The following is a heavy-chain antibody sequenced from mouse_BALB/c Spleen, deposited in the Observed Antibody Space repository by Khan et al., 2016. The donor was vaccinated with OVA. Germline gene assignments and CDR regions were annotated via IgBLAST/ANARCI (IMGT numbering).Heavy chain of an antibody. Sequence: EVQVVESGGDLVKPGGSLKLSCAASGFTFSTYDMSWVRQIPDKRLEWVATISSGGSYTYYPDSVKGRFTISRDNAKNTLYLQMSSLKSEDTGIYYCARLAYYYDSEGFAYWGQGTLVTVSA. J-gene: IGHJ3*01. CDR2: ISSGGSYT. CDR1: GFTFSTYD. CDR3: ARLAYYYDSEGFAY. V-gene: IGHV5-6*01. D-gene: IGHD1-1*01.